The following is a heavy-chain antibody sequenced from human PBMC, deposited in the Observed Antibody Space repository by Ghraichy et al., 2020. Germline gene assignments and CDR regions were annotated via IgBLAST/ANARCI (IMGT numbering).Heavy chain of an antibody. Sequence: ASVKVSCKASGYTFTGYYMHWVRQAPGQGLEWMGWINPNSGGTNYAQKFQGRVTMTRDTSISTAYMELSRLRSDDTAVYYCASSSWYFGPTDYGMDVWGQGTTVTVSS. V-gene: IGHV1-2*02. CDR1: GYTFTGYY. J-gene: IGHJ6*02. CDR3: ASSSWYFGPTDYGMDV. CDR2: INPNSGGT. D-gene: IGHD6-13*01.